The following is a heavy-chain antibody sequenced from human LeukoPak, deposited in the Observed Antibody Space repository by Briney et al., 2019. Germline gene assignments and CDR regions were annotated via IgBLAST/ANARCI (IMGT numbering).Heavy chain of an antibody. J-gene: IGHJ4*02. Sequence: GGSLRLSCAASGFTFSSYAMTWVRQAPGKGLEWVSGISVSGDSTFYADSVKGRFTISRDNSKNTLYLQMNSLRVEDTAVYFCVTDKSWNFSFWGQGTLVTVSA. D-gene: IGHD1-7*01. V-gene: IGHV3-23*01. CDR2: ISVSGDST. CDR1: GFTFSSYA. CDR3: VTDKSWNFSF.